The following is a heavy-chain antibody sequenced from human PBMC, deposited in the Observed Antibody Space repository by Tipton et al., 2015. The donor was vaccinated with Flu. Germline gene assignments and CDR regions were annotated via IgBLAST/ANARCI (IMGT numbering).Heavy chain of an antibody. V-gene: IGHV3-66*02. CDR2: IYSGGST. CDR1: GFTVSSNY. D-gene: IGHD3-22*01. Sequence: SLRLSCAASGFTVSSNYMSWVRQAPGMGLEWVSVIYSGGSTYYADSVKGRFTISRDNSKNTLYLQMNSLRAEDTAVYYCARGGDSSGYYYEDFDYWGQGTLVTVSS. CDR3: ARGGDSSGYYYEDFDY. J-gene: IGHJ4*02.